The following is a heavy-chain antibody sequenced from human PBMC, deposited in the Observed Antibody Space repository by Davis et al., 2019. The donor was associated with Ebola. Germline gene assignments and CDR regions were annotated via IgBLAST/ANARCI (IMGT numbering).Heavy chain of an antibody. V-gene: IGHV3-9*01. CDR3: AKDMRGQWLVLHY. D-gene: IGHD6-19*01. CDR1: GFTFDDYA. J-gene: IGHJ4*02. CDR2: ISWNSGSI. Sequence: SLKISCAASGFTFDDYAMHWVRQAPGKGLEWVSGISWNSGSIGYADSVKGRFTISRDNAKNSLYLQMNSLRAEDTALYYCAKDMRGQWLVLHYWGQGTLVTVSS.